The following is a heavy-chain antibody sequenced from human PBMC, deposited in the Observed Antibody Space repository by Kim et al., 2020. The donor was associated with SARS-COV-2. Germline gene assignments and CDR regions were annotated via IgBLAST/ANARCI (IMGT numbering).Heavy chain of an antibody. J-gene: IGHJ6*02. V-gene: IGHV1-8*01. Sequence: ASVKVSCKASGYTFTSYDINWVRQATGQGLEWMGWMNPNSGNTGYAQKFQGRVTMTRNTSISTAYMELSSLRSEDTAVYYCAMIYYYDSSVHPHQDQSYGMDVWGQGTTVTVSS. D-gene: IGHD3-22*01. CDR3: AMIYYYDSSVHPHQDQSYGMDV. CDR2: MNPNSGNT. CDR1: GYTFTSYD.